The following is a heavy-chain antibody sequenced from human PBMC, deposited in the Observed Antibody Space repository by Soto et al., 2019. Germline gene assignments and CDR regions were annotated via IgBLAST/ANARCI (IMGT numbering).Heavy chain of an antibody. CDR3: ARDPLHYDSSGYYFSNTYYYYYGMDV. D-gene: IGHD3-22*01. J-gene: IGHJ6*02. CDR1: GGSISSGGYY. V-gene: IGHV4-31*03. Sequence: SETLSLTCTVSGGSISSGGYYWSWIRQHPGKGLEWIGYIYYSGSTYYNPSLKSRVTISVDTSRNQFSLKLSSVTAADTAVYYCARDPLHYDSSGYYFSNTYYYYYGMDVWGQGTTVTVSS. CDR2: IYYSGST.